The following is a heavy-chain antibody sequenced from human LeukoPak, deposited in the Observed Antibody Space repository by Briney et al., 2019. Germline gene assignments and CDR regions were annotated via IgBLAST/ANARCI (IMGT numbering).Heavy chain of an antibody. Sequence: QSGGSLRLSCAGTGRFVIDDWMNWFRQAPGKGLERVANIEKDGSGKNYVDSVQGRFTTSRDNAKNSLHLGMTSLRGEDTAVYYCAAGYGWLTDFWGQGTLVTVSS. V-gene: IGHV3-7*01. CDR1: GRFVIDDW. J-gene: IGHJ4*02. D-gene: IGHD2-8*02. CDR3: AAGYGWLTDF. CDR2: IEKDGSGK.